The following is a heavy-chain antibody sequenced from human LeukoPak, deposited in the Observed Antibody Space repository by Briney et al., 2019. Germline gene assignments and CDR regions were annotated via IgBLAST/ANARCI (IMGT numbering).Heavy chain of an antibody. J-gene: IGHJ4*02. D-gene: IGHD1-14*01. CDR3: ARDYHNRPEYYFDY. V-gene: IGHV1-69*05. CDR1: GGTFSSYA. Sequence: SVKVSCKASGGTFSSYAISWVRQAPGQGLEWMGGIIPIFGTANYAQKFQGRVTITTDESTSTAYMELSGLRSEDTAVYYCARDYHNRPEYYFDYWGQGTLVTVSS. CDR2: IIPIFGTA.